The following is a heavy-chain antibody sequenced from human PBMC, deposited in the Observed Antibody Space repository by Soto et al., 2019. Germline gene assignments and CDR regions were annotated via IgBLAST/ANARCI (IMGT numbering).Heavy chain of an antibody. CDR3: ARHKILERVFDY. D-gene: IGHD3-3*01. V-gene: IGHV4-39*01. Sequence: SETLSLTCTVSGDSISSNNYYWGWIRQPPGKGLEWIGNIYYRGSSYYIPSLQSQVIMSVDTSKNQFSLKLSSVSAADTAVYYCARHKILERVFDYWGQGTQVTVS. CDR2: IYYRGSS. J-gene: IGHJ4*02. CDR1: GDSISSNNYY.